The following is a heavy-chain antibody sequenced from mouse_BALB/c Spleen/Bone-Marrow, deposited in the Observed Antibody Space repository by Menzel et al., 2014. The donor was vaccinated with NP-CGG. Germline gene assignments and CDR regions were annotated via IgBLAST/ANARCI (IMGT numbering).Heavy chain of an antibody. Sequence: QVQLQQSGAELMKPGASVKISCKATGYTFSSYWIEWVKQRPGHGLEWIGEILPGSDSTNYNEKFKGKATFTTDTSSXTAYMQLRSVTSEDSAVYYCAGWGYDGYFYAMDYWGQGTSVTVSS. CDR1: GYTFSSYW. D-gene: IGHD2-3*01. CDR2: ILPGSDST. V-gene: IGHV1-9*01. J-gene: IGHJ4*01. CDR3: AGWGYDGYFYAMDY.